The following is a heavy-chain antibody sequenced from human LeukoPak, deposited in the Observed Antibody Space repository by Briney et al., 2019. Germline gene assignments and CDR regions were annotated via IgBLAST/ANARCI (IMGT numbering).Heavy chain of an antibody. CDR2: IIPIFGTA. V-gene: IGHV1-69*13. CDR3: AKEYYYGSSAQRSLDAFDI. CDR1: GGTFSSYA. J-gene: IGHJ3*02. Sequence: SVKVSCKASGGTFSSYAISWVRQAPGQGLEWMGGIIPIFGTANYAQKFQGRVTITADESTSTAYKELSSLRSEDTAVYYCAKEYYYGSSAQRSLDAFDIWGQGTMVTVSS. D-gene: IGHD3-22*01.